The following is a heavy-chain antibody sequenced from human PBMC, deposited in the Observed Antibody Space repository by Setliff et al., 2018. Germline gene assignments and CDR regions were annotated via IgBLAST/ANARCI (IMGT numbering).Heavy chain of an antibody. J-gene: IGHJ4*02. D-gene: IGHD5-12*01. Sequence: PSETLSLTCNVSADSISSSYDYWAWIRQPPGKGLEWIGSIYNSGSTYYNPSLKSRVSISVDTSKNQFSLKLSSVTAADTAVYYCARLGYRGDSDYWGQGTLVTVSS. CDR1: ADSISSSYDY. V-gene: IGHV4-39*01. CDR3: ARLGYRGDSDY. CDR2: IYNSGST.